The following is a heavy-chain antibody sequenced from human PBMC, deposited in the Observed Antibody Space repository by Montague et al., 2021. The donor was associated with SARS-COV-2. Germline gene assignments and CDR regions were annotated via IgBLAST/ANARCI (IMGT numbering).Heavy chain of an antibody. V-gene: IGHV4-59*01. CDR1: GGSISSYY. D-gene: IGHD3-3*01. Sequence: SETLSLTCTVSGGSISSYYWSWIRQPPGKGLEWIGNIYYSGSTNYNPSLKSRVTISVDTSKNQFSLKLSSVTAADTAVYYCARAPVAHITIFGVVTSFDYWGQGTLVTVSS. CDR3: ARAPVAHITIFGVVTSFDY. CDR2: IYYSGST. J-gene: IGHJ4*02.